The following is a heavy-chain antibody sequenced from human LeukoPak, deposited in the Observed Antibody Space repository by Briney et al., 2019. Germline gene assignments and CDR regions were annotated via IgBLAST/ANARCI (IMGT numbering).Heavy chain of an antibody. D-gene: IGHD3-9*01. Sequence: QPGGSLRLSCAASGFTFSSYAMSWVRQAPGKGLEWVSGIADSGGSTYYADSGKGRFTISRDNSKNTLHLQMNSLRAEDTAVYYCAKIHDILTGYSQYAYYFDYWGQGTLVTVSP. CDR3: AKIHDILTGYSQYAYYFDY. J-gene: IGHJ4*02. V-gene: IGHV3-23*01. CDR1: GFTFSSYA. CDR2: IADSGGST.